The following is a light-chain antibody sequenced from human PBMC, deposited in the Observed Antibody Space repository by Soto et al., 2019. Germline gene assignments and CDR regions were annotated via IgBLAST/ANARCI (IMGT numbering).Light chain of an antibody. J-gene: IGKJ5*01. CDR3: QKYNSGPRT. V-gene: IGKV3-15*01. CDR1: QSVSDN. Sequence: EIVMTQSPATLSVSLGERVTLSCRASQSVSDNLAWYVQKPGHAPRLLIYGASTWATGVPARFSGSGSGTEFTLTISSLQSEDLEVYFCQKYNSGPRTFSQGTRLEMK. CDR2: GAS.